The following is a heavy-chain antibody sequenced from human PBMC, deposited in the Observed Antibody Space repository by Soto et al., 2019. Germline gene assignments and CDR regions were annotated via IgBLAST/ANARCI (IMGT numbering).Heavy chain of an antibody. J-gene: IGHJ6*02. Sequence: PSQTLSLTCAICGDSVSSNSAAWNWIRQSPSRGLEWLGRTYYRSKWYNDYAVSVKSRITINPDTSKNQFSLQLNSVTPEDTAVYYCARVSGSGSYYSGGLRYYYGMDVWGQGTTVTVSS. CDR1: GDSVSSNSAA. CDR2: TYYRSKWYN. D-gene: IGHD3-10*01. V-gene: IGHV6-1*01. CDR3: ARVSGSGSYYSGGLRYYYGMDV.